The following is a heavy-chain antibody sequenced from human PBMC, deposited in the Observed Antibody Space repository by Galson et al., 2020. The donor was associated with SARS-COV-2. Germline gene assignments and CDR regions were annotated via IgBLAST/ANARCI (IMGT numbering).Heavy chain of an antibody. CDR3: ARGNTPGYCSSTSCWRWFDP. CDR1: GGTFSNYA. Sequence: SVKVSCKASGGTFSNYAISWVRQAPGQGLEWMGGIIPIFGTANFAQKFQGRVTITADESTSTAYMELSSLRSEDTAVYYCARGNTPGYCSSTSCWRWFDPWGQGTLVTVSS. J-gene: IGHJ5*02. D-gene: IGHD2-2*01. CDR2: IIPIFGTA. V-gene: IGHV1-69*13.